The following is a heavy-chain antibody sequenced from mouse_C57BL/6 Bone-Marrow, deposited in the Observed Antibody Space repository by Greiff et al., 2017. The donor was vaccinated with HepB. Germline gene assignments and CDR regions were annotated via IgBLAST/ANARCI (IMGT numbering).Heavy chain of an antibody. D-gene: IGHD3-3*01. J-gene: IGHJ2*01. Sequence: EVKVVESGGDLVKPGASVKLSCAASGFTFSSYGMSWVRQTPDKRLEWVATISSGGGYTYYTDSLKGRITISRDNANNTPYLQMSSLKSEDAAMYYCAKPRGDYWGQGTTLTVSS. CDR3: AKPRGDY. V-gene: IGHV5-6*01. CDR1: GFTFSSYG. CDR2: ISSGGGYT.